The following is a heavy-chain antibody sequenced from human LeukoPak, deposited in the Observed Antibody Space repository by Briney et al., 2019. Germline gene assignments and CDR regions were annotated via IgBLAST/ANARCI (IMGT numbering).Heavy chain of an antibody. CDR3: PRGPPWNWGIAFDI. V-gene: IGHV5-51*01. D-gene: IGHD1-7*01. J-gene: IGHJ3*02. Sequence: PGESLKISWKGSGYSFTSYWIGWVRPMPGKGLEWMGIIYPGDSDTRYSPSFEGQVTISADKSISPAYLQWSSLKASDTAMYYCPRGPPWNWGIAFDIWGQGTTVTVSS. CDR2: IYPGDSDT. CDR1: GYSFTSYW.